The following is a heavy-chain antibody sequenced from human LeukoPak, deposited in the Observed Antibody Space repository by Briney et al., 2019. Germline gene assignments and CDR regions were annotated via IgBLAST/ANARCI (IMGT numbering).Heavy chain of an antibody. CDR3: ARGYSSPDY. J-gene: IGHJ4*02. D-gene: IGHD6-13*01. Sequence: GRSLRLSCAASGFTFNTYGMHWVRQAPGEGLEWVAVIWYDGSNKEYADSVKGRFTVSRDNSKNTLDLQMNSLRAEDTAVYYCARGYSSPDYWGQGTLVTVSS. CDR2: IWYDGSNK. V-gene: IGHV3-33*01. CDR1: GFTFNTYG.